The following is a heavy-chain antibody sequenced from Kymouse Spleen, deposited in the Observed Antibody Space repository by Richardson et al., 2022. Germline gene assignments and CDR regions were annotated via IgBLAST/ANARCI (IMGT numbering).Heavy chain of an antibody. CDR2: ISWNSGSI. CDR3: AKDNPGITGTTNYFDY. V-gene: IGHV3-9*01. CDR1: GFTFDDYA. D-gene: IGHD1-7*01. Sequence: EVQLVESGGGLVQPGRSLRLSCAASGFTFDDYAMHWVRQAPGKGLEWVSGISWNSGSIGYADSVKGRFTISRDNAKNSLYLQMNSLRAEDTALYYCAKDNPGITGTTNYFDYWGQGTLVTVSS. J-gene: IGHJ4*02.